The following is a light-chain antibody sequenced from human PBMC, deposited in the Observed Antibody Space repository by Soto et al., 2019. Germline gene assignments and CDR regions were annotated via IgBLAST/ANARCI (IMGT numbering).Light chain of an antibody. V-gene: IGKV1-27*01. CDR2: AAS. CDR1: QGISNF. Sequence: DIQMTQSPSSLSTSVGDRVTITCRASQGISNFLAWYQQKPGKVPKRLISAASTLQSGVPSRFSGSGSGTDFTLTITSLQPEDVATYYCQKYSSVITFGHGTRLEIK. J-gene: IGKJ5*01. CDR3: QKYSSVIT.